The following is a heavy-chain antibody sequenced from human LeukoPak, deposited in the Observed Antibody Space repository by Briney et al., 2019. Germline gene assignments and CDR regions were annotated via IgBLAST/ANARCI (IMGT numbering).Heavy chain of an antibody. CDR3: ARGGSGGYDSSGYFL. Sequence: SVTVSCKASGGTFSSYAISWVRQAPGQGLEWMGGIIPIFGTANYAQKFQGRVTITADESTSTAYMELSSLRSEDTAVYYCARGGSGGYDSSGYFLWGQGTLVTVSS. D-gene: IGHD3-22*01. J-gene: IGHJ4*02. V-gene: IGHV1-69*13. CDR1: GGTFSSYA. CDR2: IIPIFGTA.